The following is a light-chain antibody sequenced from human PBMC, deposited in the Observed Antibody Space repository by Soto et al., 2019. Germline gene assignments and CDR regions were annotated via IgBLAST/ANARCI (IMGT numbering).Light chain of an antibody. V-gene: IGKV1-39*01. J-gene: IGKJ1*01. Sequence: IQVTQSPPFLSASVGDRVNITCRASHSITIYLNWFQQKPVRAPNLRIWRASNLLSGVPSRFSASGSGTDFTLTISGLQPEDFATYYCQQSLNPPQAFGQGTRLEV. CDR3: QQSLNPPQA. CDR1: HSITIY. CDR2: RAS.